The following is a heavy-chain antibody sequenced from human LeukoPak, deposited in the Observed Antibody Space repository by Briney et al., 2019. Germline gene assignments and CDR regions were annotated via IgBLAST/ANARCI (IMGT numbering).Heavy chain of an antibody. CDR3: ARRTYYYDSSGLYDAFDI. V-gene: IGHV4-59*08. D-gene: IGHD3-22*01. Sequence: SETLSLTCTVSGGSISSYYWSWIRQPPGKGLEWIGYIYYSGSTNYNPSLKSRVTISVDTSKNQFSLKLSSVTAADTAVYYCARRTYYYDSSGLYDAFDIWGQGTMVTVSS. J-gene: IGHJ3*02. CDR1: GGSISSYY. CDR2: IYYSGST.